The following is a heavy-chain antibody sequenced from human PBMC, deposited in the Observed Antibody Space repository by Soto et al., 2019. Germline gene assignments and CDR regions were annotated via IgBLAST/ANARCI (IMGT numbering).Heavy chain of an antibody. CDR1: GGTFSSYA. J-gene: IGHJ5*02. Sequence: SVKVSCKASGGTFSSYAISWVRQAPGQGLEWMGGIIPIFGTANYAQKFQGRVTITADESTSTAYMELSSLRSEDTAVYYCASCAGYQLLSWFDPWGQGTLVTVSS. V-gene: IGHV1-69*13. CDR3: ASCAGYQLLSWFDP. CDR2: IIPIFGTA. D-gene: IGHD2-2*01.